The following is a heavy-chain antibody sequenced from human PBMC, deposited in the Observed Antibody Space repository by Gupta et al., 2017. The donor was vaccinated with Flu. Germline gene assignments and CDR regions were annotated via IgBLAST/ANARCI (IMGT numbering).Heavy chain of an antibody. Sequence: QVQLVQSGPEVRKPGSSVKVSCKASGDTFSGSTVYWVRQAPGQGLEWMGRIIPAYSITNYAQKVQGGVTITADTSTSTVYMELSGLTSEDTAIYFCSRARIVGWNGERLRFDDGGQGTPIIVSS. CDR3: SRARIVGWNGERLRFDD. J-gene: IGHJ4*02. CDR1: GDTFSGST. V-gene: IGHV1-69*02. D-gene: IGHD1-26*01. CDR2: IIPAYSIT.